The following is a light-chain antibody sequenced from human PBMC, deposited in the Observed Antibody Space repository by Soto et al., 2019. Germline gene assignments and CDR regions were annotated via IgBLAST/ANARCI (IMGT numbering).Light chain of an antibody. J-gene: IGKJ1*01. Sequence: VLTQSPGTLSLSPGERATLSCRASQTISSNYLAWYQQKPGQAPRLLIYGASSRATGIPDRFSGSGSGTDFTLTINRLEPEDFAVYYCQQYGSSSSWTFGQGTNVDIK. V-gene: IGKV3-20*01. CDR1: QTISSNY. CDR2: GAS. CDR3: QQYGSSSSWT.